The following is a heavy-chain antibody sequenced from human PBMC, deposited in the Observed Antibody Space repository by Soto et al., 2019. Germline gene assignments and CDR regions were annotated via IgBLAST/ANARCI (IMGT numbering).Heavy chain of an antibody. CDR3: ARVMGYSGSYHDAFDI. CDR2: IWYDGSNK. CDR1: GFTFSSYG. D-gene: IGHD1-26*01. V-gene: IGHV3-33*01. J-gene: IGHJ3*02. Sequence: GSLRLSCAASGFTFSSYGMHWVRQAPGKGLEWVAVIWYDGSNKYYADSVKGRFTISRDNSKNTLYLQMNSLRAEDTAVYYCARVMGYSGSYHDAFDIWGQGTMVTVSS.